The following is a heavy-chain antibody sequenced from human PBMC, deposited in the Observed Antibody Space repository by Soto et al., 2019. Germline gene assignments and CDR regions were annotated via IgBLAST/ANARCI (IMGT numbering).Heavy chain of an antibody. Sequence: AETLSLTCAVYGGTISGYYWRWISKPPETEQECIGEINHSGSTNYNPSLKSRVTISVDKSNNQFSLKLSSVTAADTAVYYCARDLKDNYGDYESDYYYGMDFWGQGSTVTVSS. CDR1: GGTISGYY. CDR3: ARDLKDNYGDYESDYYYGMDF. V-gene: IGHV4-34*01. J-gene: IGHJ6*02. D-gene: IGHD4-17*01. CDR2: INHSGST.